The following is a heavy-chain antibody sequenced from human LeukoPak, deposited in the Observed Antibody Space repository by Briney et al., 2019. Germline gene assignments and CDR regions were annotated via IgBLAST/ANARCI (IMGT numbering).Heavy chain of an antibody. Sequence: GASVKVSCKVSGYTFTGYYLHWVRQAPGQGLEWMGRINPSSGGTNYAQKFQGRVTMTRDTSINTAYLDLSSLRSDDTAVYYCARDSYDILTGYYNYYYYGMDVWGQGTTVTVSS. CDR1: GYTFTGYY. J-gene: IGHJ6*02. CDR3: ARDSYDILTGYYNYYYYGMDV. D-gene: IGHD3-9*01. CDR2: INPSSGGT. V-gene: IGHV1-2*06.